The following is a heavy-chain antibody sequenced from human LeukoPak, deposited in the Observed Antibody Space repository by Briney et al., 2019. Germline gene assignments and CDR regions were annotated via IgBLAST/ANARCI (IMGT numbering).Heavy chain of an antibody. D-gene: IGHD3-22*01. Sequence: ASVKVSCKASGYTFTNYGVTWVRQAPGQGLEWMGWISAYNGHTNYAQNLQGRVTMTTDTSTSTAYMELRSLRSDDTAVYYCARMMTLRLYYDSSGYYYGAFDIWGQGTMVTVSS. J-gene: IGHJ3*02. CDR2: ISAYNGHT. V-gene: IGHV1-18*01. CDR1: GYTFTNYG. CDR3: ARMMTLRLYYDSSGYYYGAFDI.